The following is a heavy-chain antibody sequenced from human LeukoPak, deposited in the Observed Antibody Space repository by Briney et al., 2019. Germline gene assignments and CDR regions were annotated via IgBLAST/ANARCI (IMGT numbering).Heavy chain of an antibody. J-gene: IGHJ4*02. D-gene: IGHD2-2*01. V-gene: IGHV3-23*01. Sequence: GGSLRLSCAASGFTFNNYAMTWVRQAPGEGLQWVSSVISNGGSTYHADSVRGRFTISRDNSKNTLYLQMNSLRAEDTAVYYCANYGYQYYFDYWGQGTLVTVSS. CDR1: GFTFNNYA. CDR2: VISNGGST. CDR3: ANYGYQYYFDY.